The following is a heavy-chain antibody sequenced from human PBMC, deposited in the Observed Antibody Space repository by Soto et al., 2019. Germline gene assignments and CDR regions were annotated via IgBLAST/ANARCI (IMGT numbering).Heavy chain of an antibody. Sequence: SVKVSCKASGYTFTGYYMHWVRQAPGQGLEWMGWINPNSGGTNYAQKFQGRVTMTRDTSISTAYMELSRLRSDDTAVYYCARDQSYYDSSGYYFWGQGTLVTVSS. V-gene: IGHV1-2*02. J-gene: IGHJ4*02. CDR2: INPNSGGT. CDR3: ARDQSYYDSSGYYF. CDR1: GYTFTGYY. D-gene: IGHD3-22*01.